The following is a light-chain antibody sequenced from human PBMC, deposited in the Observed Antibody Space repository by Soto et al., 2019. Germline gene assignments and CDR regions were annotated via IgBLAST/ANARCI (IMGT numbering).Light chain of an antibody. CDR2: DAS. CDR3: QQYNSYSRT. Sequence: DIQMTQSPSTLSASVGDRVTITCRASQSISSWLAWYQQKPGKAPKLLIYDASSLESGVPSRFSGSGSGTEFTLTISSLQPDDFATYYCQQYNSYSRTFGKGTRLDIK. V-gene: IGKV1-5*01. CDR1: QSISSW. J-gene: IGKJ5*01.